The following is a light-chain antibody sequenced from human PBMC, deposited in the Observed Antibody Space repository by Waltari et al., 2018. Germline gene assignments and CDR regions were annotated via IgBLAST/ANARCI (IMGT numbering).Light chain of an antibody. CDR2: HVT. CDR1: RSPVGRSDY. CDR3: SSNAGINNFV. V-gene: IGLV2-8*01. J-gene: IGLJ2*01. Sequence: QSALTQPPSASGSPGQTVTISCAGTRSPVGRSDYVSWYQKHPGQAPKLLIYHVTKRPSGVPDRFSGSKSGNTASLTVSGLQAEDEADYYCSSNAGINNFVFGGGTKLTVL.